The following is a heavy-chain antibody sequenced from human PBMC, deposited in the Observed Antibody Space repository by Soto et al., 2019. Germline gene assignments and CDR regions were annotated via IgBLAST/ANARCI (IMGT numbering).Heavy chain of an antibody. CDR3: ATQVDTAMILYFDY. D-gene: IGHD5-18*01. Sequence: SETLSLTCTVSGGSISSYYWGWIRQPPGKGLEWIGSIYYSGSTYYNPSLKSRVTISVDTSKNQFSLKLSSVTAADTAVYYCATQVDTAMILYFDYWGQGTLVTVSS. CDR2: IYYSGST. J-gene: IGHJ4*02. V-gene: IGHV4-39*01. CDR1: GGSISSYY.